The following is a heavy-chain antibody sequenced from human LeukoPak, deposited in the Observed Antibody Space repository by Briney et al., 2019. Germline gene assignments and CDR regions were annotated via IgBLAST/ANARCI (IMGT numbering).Heavy chain of an antibody. CDR3: AKDGRAYTGYDCYYFDF. Sequence: GGSLRLSCAASGFTFSSYGMHWVRQAPGKGLEWVTFIRYDGSYNYYADSVKGRFTISRVNSKSTLYLQMNSLRAEDTAVYYCAKDGRAYTGYDCYYFDFWGQGTLVTVSS. CDR2: IRYDGSYN. V-gene: IGHV3-30*02. CDR1: GFTFSSYG. D-gene: IGHD5-12*01. J-gene: IGHJ4*02.